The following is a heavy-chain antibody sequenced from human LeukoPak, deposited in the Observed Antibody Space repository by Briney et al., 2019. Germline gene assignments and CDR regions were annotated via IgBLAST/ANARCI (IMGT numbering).Heavy chain of an antibody. CDR3: ASGYSSGWDFDY. CDR1: GGTFSSYA. V-gene: IGHV1-69*13. CDR2: IIPIFGTA. Sequence: GASVTVSCKASGGTFSSYAISWVRQAPGQGLEWMGGIIPIFGTANYAQKFQGRVTITADESTSTAYMELSSLRSEDTAVYYCASGYSSGWDFDYWGQGTLVTVSS. D-gene: IGHD6-19*01. J-gene: IGHJ4*02.